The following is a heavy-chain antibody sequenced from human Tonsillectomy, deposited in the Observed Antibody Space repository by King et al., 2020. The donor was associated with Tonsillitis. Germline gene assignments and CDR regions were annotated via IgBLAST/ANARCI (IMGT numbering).Heavy chain of an antibody. V-gene: IGHV3-23*04. CDR3: ASNWGHINGHDV. CDR2: INLGGDTT. Sequence: VQLVESGGGLAQPGGSLRLSCAASGFTFSVYAMTWVRQAPGKGLEWVSFINLGGDTTSYADTVKGRFTISRDNSKNTLYLQMNSLRAEDTAVYYCASNWGHINGHDVWGRGTLVTVSS. D-gene: IGHD7-27*01. J-gene: IGHJ2*01. CDR1: GFTFSVYA.